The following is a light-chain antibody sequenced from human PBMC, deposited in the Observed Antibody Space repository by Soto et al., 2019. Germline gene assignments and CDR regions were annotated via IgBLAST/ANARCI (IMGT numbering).Light chain of an antibody. CDR2: GVS. CDR1: QGIGDY. CDR3: LQHNAYPFT. V-gene: IGKV1-17*03. J-gene: IGKJ2*01. Sequence: DIQMTQSPSAMSASVGGRVTITCRASQGIGDYLAWFQQKPGQGPKRLIYGVSNLQSGVPPRFSGSGSETEFTLTISNLQPEDIATYYCLQHNAYPFTFGQGTKLEIK.